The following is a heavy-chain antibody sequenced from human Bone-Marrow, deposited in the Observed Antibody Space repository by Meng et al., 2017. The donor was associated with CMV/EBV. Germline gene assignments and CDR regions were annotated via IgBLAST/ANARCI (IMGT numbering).Heavy chain of an antibody. Sequence: ASVKVSCKASGYTFTTYDINWVRQAPGQGLEWMGWINPNSGGTNYAQKFQGRATMTRDTSISTAYMELSRLRSDDTAVYYCARGQYSSSWYRFDPWGQGTLVTVSS. CDR1: GYTFTTYD. V-gene: IGHV1-2*02. CDR3: ARGQYSSSWYRFDP. D-gene: IGHD6-13*01. J-gene: IGHJ5*02. CDR2: INPNSGGT.